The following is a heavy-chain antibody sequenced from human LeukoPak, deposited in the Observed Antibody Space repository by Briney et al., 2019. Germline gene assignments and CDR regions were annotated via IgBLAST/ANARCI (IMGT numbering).Heavy chain of an antibody. CDR1: GFTFSSYN. Sequence: PGGSLRLSCAASGFTFSSYNMNWVRQAPGKGLEWVSSISSSSSYIYYADSVKGRFTISRDNAKNSLYLQMNSLRAEDTAVYYCARGDTMIRGVTDYWGQGTLVTVSS. CDR3: ARGDTMIRGVTDY. V-gene: IGHV3-21*01. J-gene: IGHJ4*02. D-gene: IGHD3-10*01. CDR2: ISSSSSYI.